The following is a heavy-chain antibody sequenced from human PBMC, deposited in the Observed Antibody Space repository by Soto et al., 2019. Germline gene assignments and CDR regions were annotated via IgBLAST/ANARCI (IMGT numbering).Heavy chain of an antibody. Sequence: GGSLRLSCAASGFTVSSNYMSWVRQAPGKGLEWVSVIYSGGSTYYADSVKGRLTISRDNSKNTLYLQTNSLRAEDTAVYYCARTPYFDFWSGYSAYYYYMDVWGKGSTVTVSS. CDR1: GFTVSSNY. CDR3: ARTPYFDFWSGYSAYYYYMDV. J-gene: IGHJ6*03. V-gene: IGHV3-66*01. CDR2: IYSGGST. D-gene: IGHD3-3*01.